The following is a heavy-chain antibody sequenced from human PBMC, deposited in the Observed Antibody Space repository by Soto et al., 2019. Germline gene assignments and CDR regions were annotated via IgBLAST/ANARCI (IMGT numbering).Heavy chain of an antibody. J-gene: IGHJ4*02. CDR1: GFTFSSYG. D-gene: IGHD3-3*01. V-gene: IGHV3-30*18. CDR3: AKDLRGDFWLRTLTDY. Sequence: QVQLVESGGGVVQPGRSLRLSCAASGFTFSSYGMHWVRQAPGKGLEWVAVISYDGSNKYYADSVKGRFTISRDNSKNTMYLQMNSLRAEDTAVYYGAKDLRGDFWLRTLTDYWGQGTLVTVSS. CDR2: ISYDGSNK.